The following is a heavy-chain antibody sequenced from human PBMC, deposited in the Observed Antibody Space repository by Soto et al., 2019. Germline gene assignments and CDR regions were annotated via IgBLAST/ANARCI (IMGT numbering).Heavy chain of an antibody. V-gene: IGHV4-30-4*01. CDR2: IYYSGST. D-gene: IGHD4-17*01. CDR1: GGSISRGDFY. CDR3: ARADDFSDRFDY. Sequence: SETLSLTCTVSGGSISRGDFYWSWIRQPPGKGLELIGNIYYSGSTYYNPSLRCRASMSVDTSENQFTLKLSSLTAADTAVYFCARADDFSDRFDYWGQGALVTVSS. J-gene: IGHJ4*01.